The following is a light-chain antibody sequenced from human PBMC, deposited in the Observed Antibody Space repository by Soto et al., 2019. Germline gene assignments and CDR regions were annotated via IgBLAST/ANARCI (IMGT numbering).Light chain of an antibody. CDR3: LHYNSYPWT. CDR1: QSISSW. CDR2: RAS. V-gene: IGKV1-5*03. J-gene: IGKJ1*01. Sequence: DIPMTQSPSTLSASVGDRVTITCRASQSISSWLAWYQQKPGKAPKLLIYRASTLESGVPSRFSGSGSGTEFTLTISSLQPDDFATFYCLHYNSYPWTFGQGTKVEIK.